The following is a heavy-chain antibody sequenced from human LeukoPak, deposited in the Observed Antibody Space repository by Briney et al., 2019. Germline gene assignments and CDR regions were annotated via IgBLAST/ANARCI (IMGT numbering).Heavy chain of an antibody. CDR2: IYHSGST. D-gene: IGHD3-22*01. CDR1: GGSISSSNW. J-gene: IGHJ5*02. Sequence: SETLSLTCAVSGGSISSSNWWSWVRQPPGKGLEWIGEIYHSGSTNYNPSLKSRVTISVDKSKNQFSLKLGSVTAADTAVYYCASLDYSASSVPVDPWGQGTLVTVSS. CDR3: ASLDYSASSVPVDP. V-gene: IGHV4-4*02.